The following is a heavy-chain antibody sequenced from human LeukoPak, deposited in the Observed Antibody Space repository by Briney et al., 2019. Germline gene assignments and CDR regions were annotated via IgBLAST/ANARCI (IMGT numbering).Heavy chain of an antibody. CDR1: GYTFTAYY. Sequence: ASVKVSCKASGYTFTAYYIHWVRQAPGQGLEWMGWINPNNGGTNFAQKFQGRVTMTRDTSISTVYMEQSRLTSDDTAVYYCARSTKLAIDSWGQGTLVTVSS. CDR2: INPNNGGT. J-gene: IGHJ5*02. D-gene: IGHD1-1*01. CDR3: ARSTKLAIDS. V-gene: IGHV1-2*02.